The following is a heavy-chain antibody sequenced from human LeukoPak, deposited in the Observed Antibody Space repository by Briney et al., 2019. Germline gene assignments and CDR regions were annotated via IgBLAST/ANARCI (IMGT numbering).Heavy chain of an antibody. J-gene: IGHJ4*02. D-gene: IGHD6-13*01. Sequence: GASVKVSCKASGYTFTNYAMNWVRQAPGQGLEWMGWINTNTGNPTYAQGFTGRFVFSLDTSVSTAYLQISSLQAEDTAVYYCAREHRAAAGTGFDYWGQGTLVTVSS. CDR1: GYTFTNYA. CDR3: AREHRAAAGTGFDY. CDR2: INTNTGNP. V-gene: IGHV7-4-1*02.